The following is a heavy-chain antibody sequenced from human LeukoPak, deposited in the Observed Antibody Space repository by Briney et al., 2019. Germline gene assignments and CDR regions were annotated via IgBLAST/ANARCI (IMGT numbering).Heavy chain of an antibody. V-gene: IGHV3-9*03. D-gene: IGHD1-7*01. CDR1: GFTFDDYA. CDR2: ISWNSGSI. Sequence: PGRSLRLSCAASGFTFDDYAMHWVRQAPGKGLEWVSGISWNSGSIGYADSVKGRFTISRDNAKNSLYLQMNSLRAEDMALYYCAKAANWNYVGYFDYWGQGTLVTVSS. J-gene: IGHJ4*02. CDR3: AKAANWNYVGYFDY.